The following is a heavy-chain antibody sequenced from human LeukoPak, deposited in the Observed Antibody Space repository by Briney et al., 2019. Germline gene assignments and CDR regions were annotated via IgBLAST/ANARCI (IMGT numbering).Heavy chain of an antibody. CDR1: GGSISSYY. J-gene: IGHJ3*02. V-gene: IGHV4-59*08. CDR2: IYYSGST. Sequence: SETPSLTCTVSGGSISSYYWSWIRQPPGKGLEWIGYIYYSGSTNYNPSLKSRVTISVDTSKNQFSLKLSSVTAADTAVYYCARHEMGAKAFDIWGQGTMVTVSS. CDR3: ARHEMGAKAFDI. D-gene: IGHD1-26*01.